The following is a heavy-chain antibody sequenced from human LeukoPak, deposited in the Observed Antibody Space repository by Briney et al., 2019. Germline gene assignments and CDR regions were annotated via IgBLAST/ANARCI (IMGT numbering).Heavy chain of an antibody. CDR1: GFTFSSYA. J-gene: IGHJ4*02. D-gene: IGHD3-10*01. V-gene: IGHV3-23*01. CDR2: ISDSGGNT. Sequence: GGSLRLSCAAPGFTFSSYAMSWVRQAPGKGLEWVSAISDSGGNTYYADSMKGRFTISRDNSKNTLYLQMNSLRADDTAIYYCANARGGWGQGTLVTVSS. CDR3: ANARGG.